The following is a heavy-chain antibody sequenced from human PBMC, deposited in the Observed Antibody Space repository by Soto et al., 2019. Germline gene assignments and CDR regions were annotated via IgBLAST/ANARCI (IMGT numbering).Heavy chain of an antibody. CDR1: GGSISSFY. CDR2: IYYSGST. D-gene: IGHD3-22*01. CDR3: ARSYYYDSSGYRPG. Sequence: TSETLSLTCTVSGGSISSFYWSWIRQPPGKGLEWIGYIYYSGSTNYNPSLKSRVTISVDTSKNQFSLKLSSVTAADTAVYYCARSYYYDSSGYRPGWGQGTLVTV. J-gene: IGHJ4*02. V-gene: IGHV4-59*01.